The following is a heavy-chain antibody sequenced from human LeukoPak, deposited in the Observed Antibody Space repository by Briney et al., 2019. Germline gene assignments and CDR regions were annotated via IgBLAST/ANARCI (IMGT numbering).Heavy chain of an antibody. D-gene: IGHD3-10*01. CDR3: AREGQYGSGIDY. V-gene: IGHV3-48*03. CDR1: GSTFSSYE. CDR2: ISSSGSTI. Sequence: GGSLRLSCAASGSTFSSYEMNWVRQAPGKGLEWVSYISSSGSTIYYADSVKGRFTISRDNAKNSLYLQMNSLRAEDTAVYYCAREGQYGSGIDYWGQGTLVTVSS. J-gene: IGHJ4*02.